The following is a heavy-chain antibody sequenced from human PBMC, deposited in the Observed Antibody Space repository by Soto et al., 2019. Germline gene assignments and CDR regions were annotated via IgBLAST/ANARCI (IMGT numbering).Heavy chain of an antibody. CDR2: ISYSGST. Sequence: SETLSLTCTVSRGSINSHYWSWIRQSPGKGLEYIGYISYSGSTNYNPSLKSRLTISVDTSKNQFSLKLSSVTAADTAVYYCARTSRFACWGQGTLVTVAS. CDR1: RGSINSHY. J-gene: IGHJ4*02. V-gene: IGHV4-59*11. CDR3: ARTSRFAC. D-gene: IGHD6-6*01.